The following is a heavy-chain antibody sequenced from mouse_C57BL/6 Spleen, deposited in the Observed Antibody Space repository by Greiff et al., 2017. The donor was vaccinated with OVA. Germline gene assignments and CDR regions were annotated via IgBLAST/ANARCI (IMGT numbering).Heavy chain of an antibody. CDR2: ISYDGSN. Sequence: EVKLQESGPGLVKPSQSLSLTCSVTGYSITSGYYWNWIRQFPGNKLEWMGYISYDGSNNYNPSLKNRISITRDTSKNQFFLKLNSVTTEDTATYYCASSYGSSPWFAYWGQGTLVTVSA. V-gene: IGHV3-6*01. CDR1: GYSITSGYY. D-gene: IGHD1-1*01. CDR3: ASSYGSSPWFAY. J-gene: IGHJ3*01.